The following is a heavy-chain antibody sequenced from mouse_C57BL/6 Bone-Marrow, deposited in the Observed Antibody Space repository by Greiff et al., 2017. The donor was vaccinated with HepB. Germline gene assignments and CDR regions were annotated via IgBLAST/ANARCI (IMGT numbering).Heavy chain of an antibody. V-gene: IGHV5-4*01. J-gene: IGHJ3*01. Sequence: EVKLMESGGGLVKPGGSLKLSCAASGFTFSSYAMSWVRQTPEKRLGWVATISDGGSYTYYPDNVKGRFTISRDNAKNNLYLQMSHLKSEDTAMYYCARDHYYGSSYGWFAYWGQGTLVTVSA. CDR3: ARDHYYGSSYGWFAY. D-gene: IGHD1-1*01. CDR2: ISDGGSYT. CDR1: GFTFSSYA.